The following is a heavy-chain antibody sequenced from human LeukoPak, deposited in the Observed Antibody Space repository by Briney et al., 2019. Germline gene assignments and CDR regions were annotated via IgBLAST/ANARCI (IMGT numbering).Heavy chain of an antibody. CDR2: IYYSGST. D-gene: IGHD3-22*01. CDR3: ARYYDSSGYPN. J-gene: IGHJ4*02. V-gene: IGHV4-39*07. CDR1: GGSISSSSYY. Sequence: PSETLSLTCTVSGGSISSSSYYWGWIRQPPGKGLEWIGSIYYSGSTYYNPSLKSRVTISVDTSKNQFSLKLSSVTAADTAVYYCARYYDSSGYPNWGQGTLVTVSS.